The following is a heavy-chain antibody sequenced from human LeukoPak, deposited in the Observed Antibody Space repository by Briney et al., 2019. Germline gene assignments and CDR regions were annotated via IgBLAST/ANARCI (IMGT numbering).Heavy chain of an antibody. CDR2: INSDGINT. CDR3: ARDLGQYYDTSDNWFDP. J-gene: IGHJ5*02. D-gene: IGHD3-22*01. Sequence: LSGGSLRLSCAASGFTFSNYWMHWVRQAPGKGLVWVSRINSDGINTSYADSVKDRFTISRDNAKNTLNLQMNSLRAEDTAVYYCARDLGQYYDTSDNWFDPWGQGTLVTVSS. CDR1: GFTFSNYW. V-gene: IGHV3-74*01.